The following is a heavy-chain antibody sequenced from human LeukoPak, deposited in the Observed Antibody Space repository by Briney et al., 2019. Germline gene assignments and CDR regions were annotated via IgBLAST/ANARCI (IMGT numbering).Heavy chain of an antibody. D-gene: IGHD2-15*01. Sequence: GGSLRLPCAVSGFTFSKYAITWVRQAPGKGLEWVSAISSSTLKIYYADSVKGRFTISRDNSKNTLYLQMNSLRPEDTAVYYCAKDPTDFDSGGQTYFDYWGQGTLVTVSS. J-gene: IGHJ4*02. CDR1: GFTFSKYA. CDR3: AKDPTDFDSGGQTYFDY. V-gene: IGHV3-23*01. CDR2: ISSSTLKI.